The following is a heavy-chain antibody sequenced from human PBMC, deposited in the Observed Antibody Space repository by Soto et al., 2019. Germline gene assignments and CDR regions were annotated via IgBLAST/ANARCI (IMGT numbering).Heavy chain of an antibody. D-gene: IGHD6-13*01. CDR3: VRDGSIAAAGSNYYYGMDV. CDR1: GGTFSSSA. V-gene: IGHV1-69*01. J-gene: IGHJ6*02. CDR2: IIPMSGIG. Sequence: QVQLVQSGAEVKKPGSSVKVSCKASGGTFSSSAISWVRQAPGQGLEWMGGIIPMSGIGKYAQKFQGRVTITADDSTSTVYMDVNRMGSEDTGVYYCVRDGSIAAAGSNYYYGMDVWGQGTTVTVSS.